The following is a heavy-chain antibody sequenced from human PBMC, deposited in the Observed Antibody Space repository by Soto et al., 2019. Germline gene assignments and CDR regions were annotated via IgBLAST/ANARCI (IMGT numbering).Heavy chain of an antibody. D-gene: IGHD1-26*01. Sequence: SXVCLRLTCAASGFTFSSYSMNWVRQAPGKGLEWVSSISSSRSYIYNADSVKGRFTISRDNPKNSLYLQMDSLRADDTAVYYCARGVAWEVSPLYYGLAVWGQGTTVTVS. V-gene: IGHV3-21*01. CDR2: ISSSRSYI. J-gene: IGHJ6*02. CDR3: ARGVAWEVSPLYYGLAV. CDR1: GFTFSSYS.